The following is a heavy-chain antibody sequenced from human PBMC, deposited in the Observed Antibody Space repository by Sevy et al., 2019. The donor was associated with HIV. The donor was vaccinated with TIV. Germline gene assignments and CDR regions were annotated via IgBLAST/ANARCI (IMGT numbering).Heavy chain of an antibody. J-gene: IGHJ4*02. D-gene: IGHD5-12*01. Sequence: GGSLRLSCAASGFTFSSYAMSWVRQAPGKGLEWVSAISGSGGSTYYADSVKGRFTISRDNSKNTLYLQMNSLRAEDTAVYDCAKDPHIASIRYFDYWGQGTLVTVSS. CDR3: AKDPHIASIRYFDY. V-gene: IGHV3-23*01. CDR1: GFTFSSYA. CDR2: ISGSGGST.